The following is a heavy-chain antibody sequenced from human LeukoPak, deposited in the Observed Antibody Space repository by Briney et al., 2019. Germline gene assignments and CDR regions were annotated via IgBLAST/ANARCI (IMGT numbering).Heavy chain of an antibody. CDR2: IYDGAGT. V-gene: IGHV3-53*01. CDR1: GRTISSNY. CDR3: ARDGRLGELSTFDY. D-gene: IGHD3-16*02. J-gene: IGHJ4*02. Sequence: PGGSLTLSCAASGRTISSNYMSWVCQAQGKGLEWVSVIYDGAGTHYADSVKGRFTISRDISKNTVCLQMNSLRAEDTAVYYCARDGRLGELSTFDYWGQGTLITVSS.